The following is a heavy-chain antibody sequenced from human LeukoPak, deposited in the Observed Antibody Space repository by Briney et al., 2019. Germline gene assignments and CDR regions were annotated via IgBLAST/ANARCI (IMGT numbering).Heavy chain of an antibody. D-gene: IGHD3-10*01. Sequence: SETLSLTCTVSGGSISSYYWSWIRQPAGKGLAWIGRIYTSGSTNYNPSLKSRVTMSVDTSKNQFSLKLSSVTAADTAVYYCARDTYYYGSGSYDYWGQGTLVTVSS. J-gene: IGHJ4*02. CDR3: ARDTYYYGSGSYDY. CDR2: IYTSGST. V-gene: IGHV4-4*07. CDR1: GGSISSYY.